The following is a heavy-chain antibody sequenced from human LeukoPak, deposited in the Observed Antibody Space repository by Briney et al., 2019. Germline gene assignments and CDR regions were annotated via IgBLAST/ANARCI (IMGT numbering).Heavy chain of an antibody. CDR3: ARIARGTGELDY. V-gene: IGHV4-59*01. CDR2: IYYSGST. J-gene: IGHJ4*02. Sequence: KSSETLSLTCTVSGGSISSYYWSWIRQPPGKGLEWIGYIYYSGSTNYNPSLKSRVTISVDMSKNQFSLKLSSVTAADTAVYYCARIARGTGELDYWGQGTLVTVSS. CDR1: GGSISSYY. D-gene: IGHD7-27*01.